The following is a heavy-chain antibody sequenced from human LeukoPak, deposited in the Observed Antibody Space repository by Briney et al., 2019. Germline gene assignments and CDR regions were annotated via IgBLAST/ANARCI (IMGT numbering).Heavy chain of an antibody. J-gene: IGHJ3*02. CDR3: AKDRSINAFDI. Sequence: SETLSLTCTVSGGSISGDHWSRIRQPPGKGLEWIGYMSPSGSTNYNPSLKSRGTIFRDTSKNQFFLKLSAVTAADTAVYYCAKDRSINAFDIWGQGTVVTVSA. CDR1: GGSISGDH. V-gene: IGHV4-59*01. D-gene: IGHD2-21*01. CDR2: MSPSGST.